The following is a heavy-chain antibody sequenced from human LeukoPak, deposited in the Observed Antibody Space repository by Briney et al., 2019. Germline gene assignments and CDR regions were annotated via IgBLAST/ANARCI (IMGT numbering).Heavy chain of an antibody. Sequence: GGSLRLSCAASGFTFDDYAMHWVRQGPGKGLEWVSGITWNSGTIGYADSVKGRFTISRDNAKNSLYLQMNSLRAEDTALYYCTKDVTGTGAFDIWGQGTMATVSS. J-gene: IGHJ3*02. CDR3: TKDVTGTGAFDI. D-gene: IGHD1-7*01. V-gene: IGHV3-9*01. CDR1: GFTFDDYA. CDR2: ITWNSGTI.